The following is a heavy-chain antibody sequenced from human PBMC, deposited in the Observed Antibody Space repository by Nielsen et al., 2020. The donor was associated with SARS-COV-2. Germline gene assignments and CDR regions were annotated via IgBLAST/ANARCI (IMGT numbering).Heavy chain of an antibody. Sequence: SETLSLTCAAYGGSFSGYYWSWIRQPPGKGLDWIGEINHSGNTNYNPSLKSRVTISVDTSKNQFSLKLSSVTAADTAVYYCARGGIVVVVAATLDYWGQGTLVTVSS. CDR3: ARGGIVVVVAATLDY. CDR1: GGSFSGYY. J-gene: IGHJ4*02. D-gene: IGHD2-15*01. CDR2: INHSGNT. V-gene: IGHV4-34*01.